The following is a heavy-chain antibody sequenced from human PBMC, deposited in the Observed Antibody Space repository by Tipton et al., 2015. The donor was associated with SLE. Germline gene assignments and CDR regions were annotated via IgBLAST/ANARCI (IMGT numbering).Heavy chain of an antibody. CDR2: INHSGST. V-gene: IGHV4-38-2*02. CDR1: GYSISSGYY. J-gene: IGHJ3*02. CDR3: ARDGAVVNAFDI. Sequence: TLSLTCTVSGYSISSGYYWNWIRQPPGKGLEWIGEINHSGSTNYNPSLKSRVIISVDTFKNQFSLKLSSVTAADTAVYYCARDGAVVNAFDIWGQGTMVTVSS. D-gene: IGHD4-23*01.